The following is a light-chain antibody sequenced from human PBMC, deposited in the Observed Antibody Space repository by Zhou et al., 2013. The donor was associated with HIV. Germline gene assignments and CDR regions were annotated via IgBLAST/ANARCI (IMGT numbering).Light chain of an antibody. Sequence: DIQLTQSPSFLSASVGDRVTITCRASQGISGSLAWYQQKPGKAPKLLVYAASTLQSGVPSRFSGSGFGTEFTLTISSLQSEDFATYYCQKPPSTFGRRD. V-gene: IGKV1-9*01. CDR1: QGISGS. J-gene: IGKJ4*01. CDR3: QKPPST. CDR2: AAS.